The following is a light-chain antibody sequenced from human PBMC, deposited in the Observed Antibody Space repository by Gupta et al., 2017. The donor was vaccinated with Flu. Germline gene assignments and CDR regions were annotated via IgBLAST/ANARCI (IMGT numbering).Light chain of an antibody. V-gene: IGLV1-47*01. J-gene: IGLJ1*01. CDR1: TSNIRTNS. Sequence: STSNIRTNSASWYQQHPATAPKLLIYRNDQRPSGVPARFSGSKSGTSASLAISGRRSEDEADFYCAAWDDSLGGYVFGTGTKVTVL. CDR3: AAWDDSLGGYV. CDR2: RND.